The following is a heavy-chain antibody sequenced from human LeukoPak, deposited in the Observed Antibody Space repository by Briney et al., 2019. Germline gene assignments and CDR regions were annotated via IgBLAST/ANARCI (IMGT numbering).Heavy chain of an antibody. CDR2: INPSGGST. V-gene: IGHV1-46*01. CDR1: GYTFTSYY. CDR3: ARSSSGYQPFDY. Sequence: ASVRVSCKASGYTFTSYYMHWVRQAPGQGLEWTGIINPSGGSTSYAQKFQGRVTMTRDTSTSTVYMELSSLRSEDTAVYYCARSSSGYQPFDYWGQGTLVTVSS. D-gene: IGHD3-22*01. J-gene: IGHJ4*02.